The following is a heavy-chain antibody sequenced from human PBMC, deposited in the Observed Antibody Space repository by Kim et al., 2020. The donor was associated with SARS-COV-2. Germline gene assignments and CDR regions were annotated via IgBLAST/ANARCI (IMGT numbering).Heavy chain of an antibody. Sequence: GVSLRLSCAASGFTVSSNYMSWVRQAPGKGLEWVSVIYSGGSTYYADSVKGRFTISRDNSKNTLYLQMNSLRAEDTAVYYCARALPLGYSGYDYFDYWGQGTLVTVSS. CDR1: GFTVSSNY. D-gene: IGHD5-12*01. J-gene: IGHJ4*02. CDR2: IYSGGST. CDR3: ARALPLGYSGYDYFDY. V-gene: IGHV3-53*01.